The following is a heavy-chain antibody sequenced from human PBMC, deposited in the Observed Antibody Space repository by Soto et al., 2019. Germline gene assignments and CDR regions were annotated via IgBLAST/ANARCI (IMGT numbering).Heavy chain of an antibody. CDR3: AKGIFGVGKNYYYYYYMDV. V-gene: IGHV3-9*01. D-gene: IGHD3-3*01. Sequence: GGSLSLSCAASGFTFDDYAMHWVRQAPGKRLEWVSGISWNSGSIGYGDSVKGRFTIYRDNAKKSLYLQMNSLRAEDTALYYCAKGIFGVGKNYYYYYYMDVWGKGTTVTVSS. CDR2: ISWNSGSI. J-gene: IGHJ6*03. CDR1: GFTFDDYA.